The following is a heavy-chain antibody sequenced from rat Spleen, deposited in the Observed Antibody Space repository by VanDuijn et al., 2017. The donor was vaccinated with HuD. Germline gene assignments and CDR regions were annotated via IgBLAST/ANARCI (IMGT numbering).Heavy chain of an antibody. CDR1: GFTFSSYW. Sequence: EVQLVETGGGLVHPGESLKLSCVASGFTFSSYWMFWIRQAPGEGLEWLSSISPDGGSTYYPDSMKGRFTISRDNAENTVYLQMNSLRSEDTATYFCGKDMNYFSTYPFYLMGAWCQGTSVTVSS. CDR3: GKDMNYFSTYPFYLMGA. CDR2: ISPDGGST. J-gene: IGHJ4*01. D-gene: IGHD1-2*01. V-gene: IGHV5-58*01.